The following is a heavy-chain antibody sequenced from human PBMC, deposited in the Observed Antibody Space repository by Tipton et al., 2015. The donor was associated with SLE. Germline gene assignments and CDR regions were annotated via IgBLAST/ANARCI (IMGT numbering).Heavy chain of an antibody. CDR3: TRGYYDSSMGFDY. CDR2: ISGSGGST. J-gene: IGHJ4*02. D-gene: IGHD3-22*01. CDR1: GFTFSSYA. V-gene: IGHV3-23*01. Sequence: SLRLSCAASGFTFSSYAMSWVRQAPGKGLEWVSAISGSGGSTYYADSVKGRFTISRDDSKSIAYLQMNSLKTEDTAVYYCTRGYYDSSMGFDYWGQGTLVTVSS.